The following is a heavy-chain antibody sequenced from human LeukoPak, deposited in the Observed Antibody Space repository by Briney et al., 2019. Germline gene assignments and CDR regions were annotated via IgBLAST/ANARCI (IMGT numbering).Heavy chain of an antibody. CDR1: GGSISSYY. J-gene: IGHJ5*02. D-gene: IGHD2-2*01. Sequence: PSETLSLTCTVSGGSISSYYWSRIRQPAGKGLEWIGRIYTSGSTNYNPSLKSRVTMSVDTSKNQFSLKLSSVTAADTAVYYCARAPKYCSSTSCYPGWFDPWGQGTLVTVSS. CDR3: ARAPKYCSSTSCYPGWFDP. CDR2: IYTSGST. V-gene: IGHV4-4*07.